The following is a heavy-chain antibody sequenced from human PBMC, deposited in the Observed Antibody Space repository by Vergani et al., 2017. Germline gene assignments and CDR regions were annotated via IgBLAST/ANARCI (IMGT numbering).Heavy chain of an antibody. CDR3: AAHRLKFGVVRSGIDY. CDR1: GGSISSGTYY. Sequence: QVQLQESGPGLVKPSQTLSLTCTVSGGSISSGTYYWSWVRQHPGKGLEWVGYISYSGSTYYSPSPKSRVSISVDTSKNQFSLKLSSVTAADTAVYYCAAHRLKFGVVRSGIDYWGQGTLVTGSS. CDR2: ISYSGST. V-gene: IGHV4-31*03. J-gene: IGHJ4*02. D-gene: IGHD3-3*01.